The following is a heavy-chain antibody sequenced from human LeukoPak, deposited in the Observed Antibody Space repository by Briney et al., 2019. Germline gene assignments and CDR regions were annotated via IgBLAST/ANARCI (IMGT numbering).Heavy chain of an antibody. D-gene: IGHD2-21*02. CDR2: ISAYNGIT. Sequence: GASVKVSCKASGYTFTSYGISWVRQAPGQGLEWMGWISAYNGITNYAQKLQGRVTMTTDTSTSTAYMELRSLRSDDTAVYYCASARTYCGGDCYSGDAFDIWGQGTMVTVSS. CDR3: ASARTYCGGDCYSGDAFDI. V-gene: IGHV1-18*01. CDR1: GYTFTSYG. J-gene: IGHJ3*02.